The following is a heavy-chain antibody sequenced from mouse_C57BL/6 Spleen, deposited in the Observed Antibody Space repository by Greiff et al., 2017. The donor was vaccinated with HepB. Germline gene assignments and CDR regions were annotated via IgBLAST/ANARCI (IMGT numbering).Heavy chain of an antibody. CDR3: AALYYDYDGPFAY. J-gene: IGHJ3*01. Sequence: QVQLQQPGAELVKPGASVKVSCKASGYTFTSYWMHWVKQRPGQGLEWIGRIHPSDSDTNYNQKFKGKATLTVDKSSSTAYMQLSSLTSEDSAVYYCAALYYDYDGPFAYWGQGTLVTVSA. V-gene: IGHV1-74*01. CDR1: GYTFTSYW. D-gene: IGHD2-4*01. CDR2: IHPSDSDT.